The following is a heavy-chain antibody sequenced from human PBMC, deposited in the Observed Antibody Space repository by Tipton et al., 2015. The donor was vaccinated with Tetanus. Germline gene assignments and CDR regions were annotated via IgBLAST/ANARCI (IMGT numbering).Heavy chain of an antibody. V-gene: IGHV4-30-4*08. CDR2: IHHSGLA. J-gene: IGHJ3*02. D-gene: IGHD4-11*01. CDR3: ARNVYTVTNDAFDI. CDR1: GASINAGGYL. Sequence: TLSLTCTASGASINAGGYLWTWVRQRPGKGLEWIAFIHHSGLAFSKPSLKSRVSISIDTSQNQFSLRLTSVTAADTAVYFCARNVYTVTNDAFDIWGHGTLVNVSS.